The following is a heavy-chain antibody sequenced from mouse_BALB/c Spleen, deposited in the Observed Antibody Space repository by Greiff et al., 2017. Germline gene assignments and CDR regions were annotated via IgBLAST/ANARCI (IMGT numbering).Heavy chain of an antibody. J-gene: IGHJ3*01. CDR1: GFTFSSYG. Sequence: EVKLMESGGGLVQPGGSLKLSCAASGFTFSSYGMHWVRQTPEKGLEWVAYISSGSSTTYYADTVKGRFTISRDNPKNTLFLQMTSLRSEDTAMYYCARSGYGSKVFAYWGQGTLVTVSA. CDR3: ARSGYGSKVFAY. CDR2: ISSGSSTT. V-gene: IGHV5-17*02. D-gene: IGHD1-1*01.